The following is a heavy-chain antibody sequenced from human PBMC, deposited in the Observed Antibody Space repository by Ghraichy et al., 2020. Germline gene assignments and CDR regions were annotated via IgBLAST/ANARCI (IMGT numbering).Heavy chain of an antibody. CDR3: ARELGYCSSTSCSYYYYYGMDV. CDR2: INHSGST. D-gene: IGHD2-2*01. J-gene: IGHJ6*02. V-gene: IGHV4-34*01. Sequence: SETLSLTCAVYGGSFSGYYWSWIRQPPGKGLEWIGEINHSGSTNYNPSLKSRVTISVDTSKNQFSLKLSSVTAADTAVYYCARELGYCSSTSCSYYYYYGMDVCGQGTTVTVSS. CDR1: GGSFSGYY.